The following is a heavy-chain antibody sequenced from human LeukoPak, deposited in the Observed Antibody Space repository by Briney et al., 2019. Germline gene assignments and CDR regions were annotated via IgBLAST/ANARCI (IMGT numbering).Heavy chain of an antibody. V-gene: IGHV4-59*08. D-gene: IGHD3-3*01. Sequence: SETLSLTCTVSGGSISSYYWSWIRQPPGKGLEWIGYIYYSGSTNYNPSLKSRVTISVDTSKNQFSLKLSSVTAADTAVYYCARHRTYYDFWSGYQDAFDIWGQGTMVTVSS. CDR3: ARHRTYYDFWSGYQDAFDI. CDR1: GGSISSYY. CDR2: IYYSGST. J-gene: IGHJ3*02.